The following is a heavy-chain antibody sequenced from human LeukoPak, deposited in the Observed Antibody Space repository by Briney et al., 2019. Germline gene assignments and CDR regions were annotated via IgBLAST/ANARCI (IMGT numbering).Heavy chain of an antibody. J-gene: IGHJ4*02. CDR1: GFTFADYA. CDR2: IRSRVYGGGTT. Sequence: GRSLRLSCTASGFTFADYAVSWVRQAPGGGLEWVGFIRSRVYGGGTTEYAASVKGRFTISRDASKSIAYLQMNSLKIEDTAVYYCTTDPGLWFGELGDRWDYWGQGTLVTVSS. CDR3: TTDPGLWFGELGDRWDY. D-gene: IGHD3-10*01. V-gene: IGHV3-49*04.